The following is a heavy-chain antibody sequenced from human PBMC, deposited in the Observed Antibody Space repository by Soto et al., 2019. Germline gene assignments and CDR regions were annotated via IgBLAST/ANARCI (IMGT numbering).Heavy chain of an antibody. CDR2: IYYSGSS. V-gene: IGHV4-30-4*01. Sequence: SETLSLTCTVSGGSISSGDYYWSWLRQPPGKGLEWIGYIYYSGSSYSNPSLKSRVTMSIDTSENQFSLRLNSETAADTAIYYCARFYYGSESLYYYDYWGRGTLVTVSS. J-gene: IGHJ4*02. CDR1: GGSISSGDYY. D-gene: IGHD3-10*01. CDR3: ARFYYGSESLYYYDY.